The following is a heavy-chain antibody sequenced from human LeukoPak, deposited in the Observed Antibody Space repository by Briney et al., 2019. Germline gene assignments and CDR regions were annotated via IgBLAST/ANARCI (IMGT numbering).Heavy chain of an antibody. Sequence: GGSLRLPCAASGFTFSSYAMHWVRQAPGKGLEWVAVISYDGSNKYYADSVKGRFTISRDNSKNTLYLQMNSLRAEDTAVYYCARRVGLRYYFDYWGQGTLVTVSS. J-gene: IGHJ4*02. D-gene: IGHD4-17*01. CDR3: ARRVGLRYYFDY. V-gene: IGHV3-30-3*01. CDR2: ISYDGSNK. CDR1: GFTFSSYA.